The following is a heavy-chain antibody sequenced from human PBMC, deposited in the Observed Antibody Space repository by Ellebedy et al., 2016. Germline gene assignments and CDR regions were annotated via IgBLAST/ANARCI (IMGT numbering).Heavy chain of an antibody. CDR3: ASQAGGHDF. CDR1: GYTFTSYD. V-gene: IGHV1-8*01. J-gene: IGHJ1*01. CDR2: MNPNTGNT. D-gene: IGHD6-19*01. Sequence: ASVKVSXXASGYTFTSYDINWVRQASGQGLEWLGWMNPNTGNTGYAQKFQGRVAMTSDSSITTAYLDLSNLGSDDTAVYYCASQAGGHDFWGQGTLITVSS.